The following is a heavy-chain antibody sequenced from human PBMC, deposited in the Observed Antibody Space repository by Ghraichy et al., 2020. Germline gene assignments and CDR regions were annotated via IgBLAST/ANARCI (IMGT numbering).Heavy chain of an antibody. J-gene: IGHJ6*02. Sequence: SQTLSLTCAISGDSVSSNSAAWNWIRQSPSRGLEWLGRTYYRSKWYNDYAVSVKSRITINPDTSKNQFSLQLNSVTPEDTAVYYCARDPRIAARPDYYYGMDVWGQGTTVTVSS. D-gene: IGHD6-6*01. CDR2: TYYRSKWYN. CDR1: GDSVSSNSAA. V-gene: IGHV6-1*01. CDR3: ARDPRIAARPDYYYGMDV.